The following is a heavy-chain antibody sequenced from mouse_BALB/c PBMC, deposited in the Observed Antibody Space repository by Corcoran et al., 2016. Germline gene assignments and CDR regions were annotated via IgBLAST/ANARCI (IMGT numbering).Heavy chain of an antibody. D-gene: IGHD2-4*01. V-gene: IGHV1-26*01. J-gene: IGHJ1*01. CDR3: SRAYYDYDDWYFDV. Sequence: EVQLQQSGPELVKPGASVKISCKASGYSFTGYSMPWVNQSHVKSLEWIGRINPYNGATSYNQNFKDKASLTVDKSSSTAYMELHSLTSEDSAVYYCSRAYYDYDDWYFDVWGAGTTVTVSS. CDR1: GYSFTGYS. CDR2: INPYNGAT.